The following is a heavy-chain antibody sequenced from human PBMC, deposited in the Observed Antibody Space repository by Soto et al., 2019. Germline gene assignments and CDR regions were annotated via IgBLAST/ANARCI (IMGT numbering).Heavy chain of an antibody. CDR2: ISAYNGNT. J-gene: IGHJ4*02. CDR3: ARAIMPILAVAGTDFDY. CDR1: GYTFTSYG. D-gene: IGHD6-19*01. Sequence: GASVKVSCKASGYTFTSYGISWVRQAPGQGLEWMGWISAYNGNTNYAQKLQGRVTMTTDTSTSTAYMELRSLRSDDTAVYYCARAIMPILAVAGTDFDYWGQGTLVTVSS. V-gene: IGHV1-18*01.